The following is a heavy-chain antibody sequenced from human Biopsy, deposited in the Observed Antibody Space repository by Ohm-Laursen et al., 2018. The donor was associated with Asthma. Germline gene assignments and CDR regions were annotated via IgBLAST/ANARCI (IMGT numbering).Heavy chain of an antibody. CDR2: IKHDGTEK. CDR3: ARTFHFWSPYRAEHYQL. Sequence: SLRLSCEASGFTFGDYWMSWVRQVPGKGLEWVANIKHDGTEKNHVDSLKGRFTISRDNAKNSLYLQMNSLRAEDTAVYYCARTFHFWSPYRAEHYQLWGQGTLVTVPS. J-gene: IGHJ1*01. D-gene: IGHD3-3*02. V-gene: IGHV3-7*01. CDR1: GFTFGDYW.